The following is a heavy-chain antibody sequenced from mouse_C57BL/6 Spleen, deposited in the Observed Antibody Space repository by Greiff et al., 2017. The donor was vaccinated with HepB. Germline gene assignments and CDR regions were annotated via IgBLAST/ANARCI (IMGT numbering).Heavy chain of an antibody. D-gene: IGHD3-2*02. V-gene: IGHV1-74*01. Sequence: QVQLQQPGAELVKPGASVKVSCKASGYTFTSYWMPWVQQRPGQGLEWIGRIHPSDSDTNYNQKFKGKATLTVDKSSSTAYMPLSSLTSEDSAVYYCALDSSGFFYYWGQGTTLTVSS. CDR1: GYTFTSYW. CDR3: ALDSSGFFYY. CDR2: IHPSDSDT. J-gene: IGHJ2*01.